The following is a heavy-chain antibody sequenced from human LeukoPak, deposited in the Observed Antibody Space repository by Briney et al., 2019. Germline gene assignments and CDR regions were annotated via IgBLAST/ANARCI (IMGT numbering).Heavy chain of an antibody. J-gene: IGHJ4*02. CDR3: ARGDDSGYYDYFDY. CDR1: GFTVDSNY. D-gene: IGHD3-22*01. V-gene: IGHV3-53*01. Sequence: PGGSLRLSCAASGFTVDSNYLSWVRQAPGKGLEWVSTIYTGGNTYYAASVKGRFTISRDFSKNTVFLHMNSLRAEDTAMYYYARGDDSGYYDYFDYWGQGALVTVSS. CDR2: IYTGGNT.